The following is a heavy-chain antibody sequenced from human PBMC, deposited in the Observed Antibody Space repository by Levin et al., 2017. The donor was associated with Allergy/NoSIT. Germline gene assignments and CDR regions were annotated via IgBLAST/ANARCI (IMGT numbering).Heavy chain of an antibody. CDR3: ATTIYGTLYFDN. CDR1: GASVASGGHA. V-gene: IGHV4-31*02. J-gene: IGHJ4*02. CDR2: IFYTGST. Sequence: SETLSLTCTVSGASVASGGHAWSWVRQYPGKDLEFLGYIFYTGSTYYNPSLQSRFTISAERSKNQFSFKLTSVTAADAAVYYCATTIYGTLYFDNWGQGAPVAVSS. D-gene: IGHD3-3*01.